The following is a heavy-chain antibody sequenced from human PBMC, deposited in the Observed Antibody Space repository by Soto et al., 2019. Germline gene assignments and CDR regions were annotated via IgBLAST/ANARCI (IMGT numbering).Heavy chain of an antibody. V-gene: IGHV3-30*18. CDR1: EFTFSSSG. J-gene: IGHJ4*02. D-gene: IGHD3-22*01. CDR3: AKDTYYHDATGYYVFDY. Sequence: QVQLVESGGGVFQPGRSLTPSGAPSEFTFSSSGINWVRQAPGKGLEWVAVISYDGRKNQYADSVKGRFTISRDNSKNTLHLQMNSLRAEDTAVYYCAKDTYYHDATGYYVFDYWGQGTLVTVSS. CDR2: ISYDGRKN.